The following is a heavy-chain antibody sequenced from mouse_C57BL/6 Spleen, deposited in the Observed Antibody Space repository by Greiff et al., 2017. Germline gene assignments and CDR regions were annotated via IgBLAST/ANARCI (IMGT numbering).Heavy chain of an antibody. D-gene: IGHD2-3*01. J-gene: IGHJ3*01. V-gene: IGHV1-15*01. CDR2: IDPETGGT. CDR3: ARSYDGYYGGFAY. Sequence: VQLQQSGAELVRPGASVTLSCKASGYTFTDYEMHWVKQTPVHGLEWIGAIDPETGGTAYNQKFKGKSTLTVDKSSSTAYMQLSSLTSEDSAVYYCARSYDGYYGGFAYWGQGTLVTVSA. CDR1: GYTFTDYE.